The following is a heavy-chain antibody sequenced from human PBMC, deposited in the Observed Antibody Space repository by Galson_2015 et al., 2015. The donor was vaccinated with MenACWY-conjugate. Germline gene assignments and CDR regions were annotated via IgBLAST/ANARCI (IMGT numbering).Heavy chain of an antibody. V-gene: IGHV1-24*01. CDR2: FDPEGGKR. CDR1: GYSLNDLS. Sequence: SVKVSCKVTGYSLNDLSMHWVRQAPGRGLEWMGGFDPEGGKRIYAANFQGRVTLTEDSSTDTAYMEFSSLRSEDTAVYFCASGTYFGSGSYSKGANAFHIWGQGTMVTVS. D-gene: IGHD3-10*01. CDR3: ASGTYFGSGSYSKGANAFHI. J-gene: IGHJ3*02.